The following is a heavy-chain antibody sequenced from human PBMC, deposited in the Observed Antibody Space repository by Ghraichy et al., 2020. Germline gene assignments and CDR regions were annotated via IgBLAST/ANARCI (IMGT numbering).Heavy chain of an antibody. CDR3: ARHGGYFGSGYSYYFDY. V-gene: IGHV4-39*01. CDR1: GGSISSSSYY. Sequence: SETLSLTCTVSGGSISSSSYYWGWIRQPPGKGLEWIGSIYYSGSTYYNPSLKSRVTISVDTSKNQFSLKLSSVTAADTAVYYCARHGGYFGSGYSYYFDYWGQGTLVTVSS. J-gene: IGHJ4*02. CDR2: IYYSGST. D-gene: IGHD3-22*01.